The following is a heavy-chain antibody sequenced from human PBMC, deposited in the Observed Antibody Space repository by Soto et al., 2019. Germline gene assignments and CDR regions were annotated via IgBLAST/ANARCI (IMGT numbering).Heavy chain of an antibody. CDR1: GFTFSSYA. V-gene: IGHV3-23*01. CDR2: ISCSGGST. Sequence: EVQLLESGGGLVQPGGSLRLSCAASGFTFSSYAMRWVRQAPVKGLEWVSAISCSGGSTYYADSVKGRFTISSDNSTNTLYLQMNSRRAEDTAVYYCGRRGSGSYYDYWGQGTLVTVSS. CDR3: GRRGSGSYYDY. D-gene: IGHD1-26*01. J-gene: IGHJ4*02.